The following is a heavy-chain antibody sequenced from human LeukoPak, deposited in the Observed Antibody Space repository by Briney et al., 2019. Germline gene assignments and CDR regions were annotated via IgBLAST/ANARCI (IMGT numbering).Heavy chain of an antibody. J-gene: IGHJ4*02. CDR3: ARVYCGGDCYGPSYFDY. CDR2: INHGGST. CDR1: GGSFSGYY. Sequence: SETLSLTCAVYGGSFSGYYWSWIRQPPGRGLEWIGEINHGGSTNYNPSLKSRVTISVDTSKNQFSLKLSSVTAADTAAYYCARVYCGGDCYGPSYFDYWGQGTLVTVSS. D-gene: IGHD2-21*02. V-gene: IGHV4-34*01.